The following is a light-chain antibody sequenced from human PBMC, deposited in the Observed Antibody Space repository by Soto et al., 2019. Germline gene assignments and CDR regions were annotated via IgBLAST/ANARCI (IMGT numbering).Light chain of an antibody. CDR1: SSDVGGYNY. CDR2: DVS. J-gene: IGLJ3*02. CDR3: SSYTSSQGV. V-gene: IGLV2-14*01. Sequence: QSALTQPASVSGSPGQSITISCTGTSSDVGGYNYVSWYQQHPGKAPKLMIYDVSNWPSGVSNRFSGSKSGNTASLTISGLQAEDEADYYCSSYTSSQGVFGGGTKVTVL.